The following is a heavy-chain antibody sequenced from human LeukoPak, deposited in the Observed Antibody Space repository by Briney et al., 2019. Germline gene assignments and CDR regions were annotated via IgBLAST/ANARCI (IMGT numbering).Heavy chain of an antibody. CDR3: TRRSGDRAFDI. Sequence: GGSLRLSCAASGFTFDDYAMHWVRQAPGKGLEWVSLISGDGGSTYYADSVKGRFTISRDNAKKSLYLQMNSLRLEDMALYYCTRRSGDRAFDIWGQGTMVTVSS. CDR2: ISGDGGST. CDR1: GFTFDDYA. J-gene: IGHJ3*02. V-gene: IGHV3-43*02. D-gene: IGHD3-10*01.